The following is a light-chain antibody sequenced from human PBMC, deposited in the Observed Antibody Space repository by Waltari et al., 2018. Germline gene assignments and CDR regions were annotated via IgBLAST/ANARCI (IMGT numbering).Light chain of an antibody. CDR3: QSWDSFIVV. CDR1: KLGDKY. Sequence: SYDLTQPPSVSVSPGQTASITCSGNKLGDKYAAWYQQRAGQSPVLIIYQDTKRPSGIPERFSGSNSWNTATLTLSGTQAMDEADYYCQSWDSFIVVFGGGTKLTVL. J-gene: IGLJ2*01. V-gene: IGLV3-1*01. CDR2: QDT.